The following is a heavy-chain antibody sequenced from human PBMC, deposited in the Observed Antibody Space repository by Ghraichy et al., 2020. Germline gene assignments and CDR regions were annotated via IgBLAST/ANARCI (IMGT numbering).Heavy chain of an antibody. CDR3: ARDCAYSYGFVY. V-gene: IGHV3-21*01. CDR1: GFTFSSYS. Sequence: GGSLRLSCAASGFTFSSYSMNWVRQAPGKGLEWVSSISSSSSYIYYADSVKGRFTISRDNAKNSLYLQMNSLRAEDTAVYYCARDCAYSYGFVYWGQGTLVTVSS. CDR2: ISSSSSYI. J-gene: IGHJ4*02. D-gene: IGHD5-18*01.